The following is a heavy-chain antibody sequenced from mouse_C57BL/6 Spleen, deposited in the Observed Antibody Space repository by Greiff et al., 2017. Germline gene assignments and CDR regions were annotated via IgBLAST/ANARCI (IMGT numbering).Heavy chain of an antibody. CDR3: ARQFITTVVVFDY. J-gene: IGHJ2*01. Sequence: QVQLQQPGAELVKPGASVKMSCKASGYTFTSYWITWVKQRPGQGLEWIGDIYPGSGSTNYNEKFKSKATLTVGTSSSTAYMQLSSLTSEDSAVYYCARQFITTVVVFDYWGQGTTLTVSS. CDR1: GYTFTSYW. V-gene: IGHV1-55*01. D-gene: IGHD1-1*01. CDR2: IYPGSGST.